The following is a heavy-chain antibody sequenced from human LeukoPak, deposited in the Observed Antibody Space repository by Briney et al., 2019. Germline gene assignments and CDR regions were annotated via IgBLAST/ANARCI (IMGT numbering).Heavy chain of an antibody. Sequence: GGSLRLSCAASGFTFDDYGMSWVRQAPGKGLEWVSGINWNGGSTGYADSVKGRFTISRDNAKNSLYLQMNSLRAEDTALYYCARAQRGYSYGYFLGLAFDIWGQGTMVTVSS. D-gene: IGHD5-18*01. CDR1: GFTFDDYG. J-gene: IGHJ3*02. CDR3: ARAQRGYSYGYFLGLAFDI. CDR2: INWNGGST. V-gene: IGHV3-20*04.